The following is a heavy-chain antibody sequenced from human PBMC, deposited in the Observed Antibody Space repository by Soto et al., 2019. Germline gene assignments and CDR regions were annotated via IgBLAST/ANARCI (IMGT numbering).Heavy chain of an antibody. D-gene: IGHD1-20*01. CDR2: INHSGST. CDR1: GGSFIGYY. Sequence: PSETLSLTCAVYGGSFIGYYWSWIRQPPGKGLEWIGEINHSGSTNYNPSLKSRVTISVDTSKNQFSLKLSSVTAADTAVYYCARGNYNWNSWGQGTLVTVSS. CDR3: ARGNYNWNS. V-gene: IGHV4-34*01. J-gene: IGHJ4*02.